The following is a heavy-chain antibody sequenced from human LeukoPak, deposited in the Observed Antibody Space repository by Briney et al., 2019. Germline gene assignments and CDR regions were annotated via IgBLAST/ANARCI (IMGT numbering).Heavy chain of an antibody. J-gene: IGHJ1*01. CDR3: ARKNYDNSGYFHH. CDR2: ISSSGNTI. D-gene: IGHD3-22*01. CDR1: GFTFSSYE. V-gene: IGHV3-48*03. Sequence: PGGSLSLSCAASGFTFSSYEMNWVRQAPGQGLEWVSYISSSGNTIYYADSVKGRFTISRDNAKNSLYLQMNSLSAEDTAVYYCARKNYDNSGYFHHWGQGTLVTVSS.